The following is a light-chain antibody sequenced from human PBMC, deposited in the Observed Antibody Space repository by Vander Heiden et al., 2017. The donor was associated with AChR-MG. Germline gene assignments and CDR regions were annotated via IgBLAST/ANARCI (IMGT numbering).Light chain of an antibody. Sequence: EIALTQPPVTLSLSPGERATFSCRASLSVSSYLAWYQQKPGQAPRLLIYDASSRATGVPARFSGSGSGTDFTLTISSLEPEDFAVYYCKQGRNWLTFGEGTKVEIK. CDR1: LSVSSY. CDR3: KQGRNWLT. CDR2: DAS. V-gene: IGKV3-11*01. J-gene: IGKJ4*01.